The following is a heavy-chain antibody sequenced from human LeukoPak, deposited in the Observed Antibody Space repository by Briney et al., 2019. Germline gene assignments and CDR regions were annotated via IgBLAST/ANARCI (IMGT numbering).Heavy chain of an antibody. V-gene: IGHV4-34*01. CDR2: INHSGST. CDR1: GGSFSGYY. CDR3: ARRRKKARRFRSGYHKYYFDY. J-gene: IGHJ4*02. D-gene: IGHD3-3*01. Sequence: SETLSLTCAVYGGSFSGYYWSWIRQPPGQGLEWIGEINHSGSTNYNPSLKSRVTISVDTSKNQFSLKLSSVTAADTAVYYCARRRKKARRFRSGYHKYYFDYWGQGTLVTVSS.